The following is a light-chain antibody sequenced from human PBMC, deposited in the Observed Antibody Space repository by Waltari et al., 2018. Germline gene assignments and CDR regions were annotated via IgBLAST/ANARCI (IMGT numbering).Light chain of an antibody. CDR2: GAS. Sequence: EIVLTQSPGTLSLSPGARATLSCRASQSVTRTLAWYQQKPGQAPRLLLYGASNRATGFPARFSGSGSETDVSLTISRLGTEDFAVYYCQHYLRLPATFGQGTKVEIK. V-gene: IGKV3-20*01. J-gene: IGKJ1*01. CDR3: QHYLRLPAT. CDR1: QSVTRT.